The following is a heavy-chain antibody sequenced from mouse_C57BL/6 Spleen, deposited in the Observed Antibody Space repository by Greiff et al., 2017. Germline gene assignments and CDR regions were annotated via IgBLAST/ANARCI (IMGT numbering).Heavy chain of an antibody. V-gene: IGHV5-15*01. Sequence: EVHLVESGGGLVQPGGSLKLSCAASGFTFSDYGMAWVRQAPRQGPEWVAFISNLAYSIYYADTVTGRFTISRENAKNTLYLEMSSLRSEDTAMYYCASQGSDGFAYWGQGTLGTVSA. CDR1: GFTFSDYG. CDR2: ISNLAYSI. CDR3: ASQGSDGFAY. J-gene: IGHJ3*01.